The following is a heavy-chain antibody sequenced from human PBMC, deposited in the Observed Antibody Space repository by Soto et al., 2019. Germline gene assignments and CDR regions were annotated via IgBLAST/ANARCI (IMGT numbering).Heavy chain of an antibody. D-gene: IGHD2-21*02. CDR3: ARAAYCGGDCYSTPFDY. CDR1: GGYVSSGSYY. CDR2: IYYSGST. Sequence: PSETLSLTCTVSGGYVSSGSYYWSWIRQPPGKGLEWIGYIYYSGSTNYNPSLKSRVTISVDTSKNQFSLKLSSVTAADTAVYYCARAAYCGGDCYSTPFDYWGQGTLVTVSS. V-gene: IGHV4-61*01. J-gene: IGHJ4*02.